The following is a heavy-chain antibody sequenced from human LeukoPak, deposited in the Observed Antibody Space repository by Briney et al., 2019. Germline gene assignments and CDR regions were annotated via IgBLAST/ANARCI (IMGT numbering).Heavy chain of an antibody. CDR2: ISGGGGST. Sequence: GGSLRLSCAASGFTFSDYYMSWIRQAPGKGLEWISAISGGGGSTYYADSVKGRFTISRDNSKNTLYLQMNSLRAEDTAVYYCAKDFYGGSDYGGPFDHWGQGTLVTVSS. J-gene: IGHJ4*02. CDR3: AKDFYGGSDYGGPFDH. V-gene: IGHV3-23*01. D-gene: IGHD4-23*01. CDR1: GFTFSDYY.